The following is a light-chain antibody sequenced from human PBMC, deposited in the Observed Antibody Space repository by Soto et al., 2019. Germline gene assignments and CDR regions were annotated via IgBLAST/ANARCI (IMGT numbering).Light chain of an antibody. V-gene: IGKV1-5*01. Sequence: DIQMTQSPSTLSASVGDRVTITCRASQSISSWLAWYQQKPGKAPKLLIYDASSLESGVPSRFSGSGSGTEFTLTISSLQPEDFATYYCQQYNGYSRTFGQGTKLEIK. CDR3: QQYNGYSRT. J-gene: IGKJ2*01. CDR1: QSISSW. CDR2: DAS.